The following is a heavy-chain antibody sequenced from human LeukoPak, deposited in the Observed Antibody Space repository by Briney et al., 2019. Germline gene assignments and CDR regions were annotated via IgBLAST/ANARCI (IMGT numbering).Heavy chain of an antibody. J-gene: IGHJ4*02. CDR3: ARDRGYIYGYAFDY. CDR2: INSDGSTT. D-gene: IGHD5-18*01. V-gene: IGHV3-74*01. CDR1: GFTFSSYW. Sequence: GGSLRLSCAASGFTFSSYWMHWVRQDPGKGLVWVSRINSDGSTTTYAESVKGRFTISRDNAKNTLYLQMNSLRAEDTAVYYCARDRGYIYGYAFDYWGQGTLVTVSS.